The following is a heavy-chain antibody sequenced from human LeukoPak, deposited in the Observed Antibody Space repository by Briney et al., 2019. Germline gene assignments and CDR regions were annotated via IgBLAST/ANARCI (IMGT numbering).Heavy chain of an antibody. CDR1: GFTFDNFA. CDR2: ISDSGGST. CDR3: AKVLVEGASRGYFDS. Sequence: PGGSLRLSCAASGFTFDNFAMNWVRQAPGKGLEWVSGISDSGGSTHYADSVKGRFTSSRDNPKNTLYLQMNSLRAEDTAVYYCAKVLVEGASRGYFDSWGQGTLVTVSS. J-gene: IGHJ4*02. V-gene: IGHV3-23*01. D-gene: IGHD1-26*01.